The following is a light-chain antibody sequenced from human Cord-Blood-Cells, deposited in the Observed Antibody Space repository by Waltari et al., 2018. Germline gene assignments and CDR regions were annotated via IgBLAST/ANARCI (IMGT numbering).Light chain of an antibody. CDR2: KDR. CDR3: QSADSSGTYAV. CDR1: ALPKQY. J-gene: IGLJ7*01. Sequence: SYELTQPPSVSVSPGQTARITCSGDALPKQYAYWYQQKPGQAPVLVIDKDRGRPSGIPERFSGSSSGTTVTLTISGVQAEDEADYYCQSADSSGTYAVFGGGTQLTVL. V-gene: IGLV3-25*03.